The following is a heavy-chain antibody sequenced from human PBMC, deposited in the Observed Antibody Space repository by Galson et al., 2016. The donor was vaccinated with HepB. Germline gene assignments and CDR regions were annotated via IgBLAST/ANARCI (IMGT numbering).Heavy chain of an antibody. CDR1: GFTFSSYG. J-gene: IGHJ4*02. V-gene: IGHV3-33*08. CDR2: IWYDGSNK. Sequence: SLRLSCAASGFTFSSYGMHWVRQAPGKGLEWVAVIWYDGSNKYHADSVKGRFTISRDNSKNTLYLQMNSLRAEDTAVYYCASEAPILAPTLDYWGQGTLVTVSS. D-gene: IGHD2/OR15-2a*01. CDR3: ASEAPILAPTLDY.